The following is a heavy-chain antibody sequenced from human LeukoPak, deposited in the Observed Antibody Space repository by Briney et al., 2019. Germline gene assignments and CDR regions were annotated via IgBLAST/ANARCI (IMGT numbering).Heavy chain of an antibody. CDR2: INPNSGGT. J-gene: IGHJ6*03. CDR3: ARDPVPAAIKSNYYMDV. CDR1: GYTFTGYY. V-gene: IGHV1-2*02. D-gene: IGHD2-2*01. Sequence: ASVKVSCKASGYTFTGYYMHWVRQAPGQGLERMGWINPNSGGTNYAQKFQGRVTMTRDTSISTAYMELSRLRSDDTAVYYCARDPVPAAIKSNYYMDVWGKGTTVTVSS.